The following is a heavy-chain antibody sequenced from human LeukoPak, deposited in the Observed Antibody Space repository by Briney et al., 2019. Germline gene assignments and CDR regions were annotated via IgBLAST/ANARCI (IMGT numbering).Heavy chain of an antibody. CDR2: MNPNSGGT. D-gene: IGHD2-2*01. CDR1: GYTFTSYD. V-gene: IGHV1-2*02. J-gene: IGHJ5*02. CDR3: ARKYQLPRRDWFDP. Sequence: GASVKVSCKASGYTFTSYDINWVRQATGQGLEWMGWMNPNSGGTNYAQKFQGRVTMTRDTSISTAYMELSRLRSDDTAVYYCARKYQLPRRDWFDPWGQGTLVTVSS.